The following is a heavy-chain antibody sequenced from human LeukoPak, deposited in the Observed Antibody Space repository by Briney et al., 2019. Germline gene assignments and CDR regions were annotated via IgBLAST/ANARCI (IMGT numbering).Heavy chain of an antibody. D-gene: IGHD6-13*01. Sequence: GGSLRLSCAASGFTFSSYAMHWVRQAPGKGLEWVAVISYDGSNKYYADSVKGRFTISRDNSKNTLYLQMNSLRAEDTAVYYCARDPKVPSSSSWYGIWNSYYYYYMDVWGKGTTVTVSS. J-gene: IGHJ6*03. CDR3: ARDPKVPSSSSWYGIWNSYYYYYMDV. CDR1: GFTFSSYA. CDR2: ISYDGSNK. V-gene: IGHV3-30*04.